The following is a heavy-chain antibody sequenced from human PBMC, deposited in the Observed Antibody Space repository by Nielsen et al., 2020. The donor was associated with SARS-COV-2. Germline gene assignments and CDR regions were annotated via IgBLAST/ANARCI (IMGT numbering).Heavy chain of an antibody. CDR3: ARDYFASGSYWSFDY. J-gene: IGHJ4*02. D-gene: IGHD3-10*01. V-gene: IGHV3-21*01. CDR1: GFTFSSYS. Sequence: GESLKISCAASGFTFSSYSMNWVRQAPGKGLEWVSSISSSSSYIYYADSVKGRFTISRDNAKNSLYLQMNSLRAEDTAVYYCARDYFASGSYWSFDYWGQGTLVTVSS. CDR2: ISSSSSYI.